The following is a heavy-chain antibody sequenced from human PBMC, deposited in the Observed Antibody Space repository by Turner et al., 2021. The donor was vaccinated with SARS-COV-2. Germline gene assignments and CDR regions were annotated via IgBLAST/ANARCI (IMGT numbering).Heavy chain of an antibody. CDR1: GFTFSSYW. D-gene: IGHD1-26*01. Sequence: EVQLVESGGGLVQPGGSLRLPCAASGFTFSSYWMSWVRQAPGKGLEWVANINQDGSEKYSVDSVKGLFTISRDNAKNSLYLQMNSLRAEDTAVYYCARDMGATTGPFDYWGQGTLVTVSS. J-gene: IGHJ4*02. CDR2: INQDGSEK. CDR3: ARDMGATTGPFDY. V-gene: IGHV3-7*01.